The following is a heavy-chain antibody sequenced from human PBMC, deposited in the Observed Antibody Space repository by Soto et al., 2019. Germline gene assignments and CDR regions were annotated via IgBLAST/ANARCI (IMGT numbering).Heavy chain of an antibody. D-gene: IGHD2-21*01. Sequence: SETLSLTCTVSGGSISSYYWSWIRQPPGKGLEWIGYIYYSGSTNYNPSLKSRVTISVDTSKNQFSLKLSSVTAADTAVYYCARDLGDWAFDIWGQGTTVTVSS. J-gene: IGHJ3*02. CDR2: IYYSGST. CDR1: GGSISSYY. CDR3: ARDLGDWAFDI. V-gene: IGHV4-59*01.